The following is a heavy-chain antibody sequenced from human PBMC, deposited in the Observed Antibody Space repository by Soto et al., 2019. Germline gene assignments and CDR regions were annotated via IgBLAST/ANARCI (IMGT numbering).Heavy chain of an antibody. CDR1: GVTFSSYA. J-gene: IGHJ4*02. D-gene: IGHD6-13*01. Sequence: QVQLVQSGAEVKKPGSSVKVSCKASGVTFSSYAISWVRQAPGQGLEWMGGIIPIFGTANYAQKFQGRVTITADESTSTAYMELSSLRSEDTAVYYCARPRTPHSTNYYFDYWGQRTLGTGSS. CDR2: IIPIFGTA. CDR3: ARPRTPHSTNYYFDY. V-gene: IGHV1-69*01.